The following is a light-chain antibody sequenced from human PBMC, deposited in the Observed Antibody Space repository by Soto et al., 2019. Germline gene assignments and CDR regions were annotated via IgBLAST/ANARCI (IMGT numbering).Light chain of an antibody. CDR3: QQVKSYPLT. CDR2: AAS. V-gene: IGKV1-9*01. Sequence: DIQLTQSPSFLSASVGDRVTVACRASRDISSYLTWYQQKPGKAPKLLIYAASTLQSGVPSRFSGSGSGTEFTLTIRSLQPEDFATYYCQQVKSYPLTFGGGTKVEIK. J-gene: IGKJ4*01. CDR1: RDISSY.